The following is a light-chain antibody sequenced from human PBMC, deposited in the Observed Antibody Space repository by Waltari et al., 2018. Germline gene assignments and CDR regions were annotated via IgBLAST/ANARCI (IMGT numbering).Light chain of an antibody. J-gene: IGLJ1*01. CDR2: EVS. V-gene: IGLV2-11*01. Sequence: QSALTQPRTVSGSPGQPVTHPCPEVSRDAGGHNSVSWYQQHPGKAPKLMIYEVSKRPSGVPDRFSGSKSGNTASLTISGLQAEDEADYYCCSYAGSYPYVFGTGTKVTVL. CDR1: SRDAGGHNS. CDR3: CSYAGSYPYV.